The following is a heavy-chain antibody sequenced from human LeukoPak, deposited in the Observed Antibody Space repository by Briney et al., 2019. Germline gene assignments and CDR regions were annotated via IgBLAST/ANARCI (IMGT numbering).Heavy chain of an antibody. CDR1: GLSISSFQ. V-gene: IGHV3-48*03. CDR3: AREIDTFDI. J-gene: IGHJ3*02. Sequence: PGGSQRLSCAASGLSISSFQMNWVRQAPGQGLEWVSYISGSGSTTYYADSVKGRFTISRDNAKNSLYLQMNSLRAEDTAIYYCAREIDTFDIWGQGTMVTVSS. CDR2: ISGSGSTT.